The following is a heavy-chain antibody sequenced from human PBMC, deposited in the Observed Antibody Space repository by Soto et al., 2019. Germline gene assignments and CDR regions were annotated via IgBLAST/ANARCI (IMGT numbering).Heavy chain of an antibody. CDR3: AREEYYYGSGAFFDY. D-gene: IGHD3-10*01. CDR2: IIPILGIA. V-gene: IGHV1-69*04. CDR1: GGTFSSYT. Sequence: SVKVSCKASGGTFSSYTISWVRQAPGQGLEWMGRIIPILGIANYAQKFKGRVTITADKSTSTANMKLSSMRSEDTSVYYCAREEYYYGSGAFFDYWGQGTLVTVSS. J-gene: IGHJ4*02.